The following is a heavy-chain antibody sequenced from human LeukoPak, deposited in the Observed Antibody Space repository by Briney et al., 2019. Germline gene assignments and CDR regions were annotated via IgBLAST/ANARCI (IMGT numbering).Heavy chain of an antibody. Sequence: GESLKISCKGSGYSFTSYWIGWVRQMPGKGLEWMGIIYPGDSDTRYSPSFQGQVTISAVKSISTAYLQWSSLKASDTAMYYCAVGSTVTREVYYGMDVWGQGTTVTVSS. J-gene: IGHJ6*02. CDR1: GYSFTSYW. V-gene: IGHV5-51*01. CDR2: IYPGDSDT. CDR3: AVGSTVTREVYYGMDV. D-gene: IGHD4-17*01.